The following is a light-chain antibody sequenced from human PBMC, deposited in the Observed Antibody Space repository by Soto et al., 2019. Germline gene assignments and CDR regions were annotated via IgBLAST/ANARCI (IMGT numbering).Light chain of an antibody. CDR3: QHYNDYAWT. V-gene: IGKV1-5*03. CDR1: QSISIW. CDR2: GTS. Sequence: DLHMTQSPSTLSASVGDRVTITCRASQSISIWLAWYQQKPWRAPNLLIYGTSSLESGVPSRFSGSGSGTEFTLTISSMQPDDFATYDCQHYNDYAWTFGQGTKVEIK. J-gene: IGKJ1*01.